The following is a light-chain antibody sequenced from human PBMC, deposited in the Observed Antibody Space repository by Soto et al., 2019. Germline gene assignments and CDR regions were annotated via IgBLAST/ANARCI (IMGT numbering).Light chain of an antibody. CDR1: QTVSSS. J-gene: IGKJ1*01. CDR2: GAS. Sequence: EIVLTQSPAILSLSPGERATLSCRASQTVSSSLAWYQQKPGQAPRLLIYGASTRATGIPARFSGSGSGTEFTLTISSLQSEDFAVYYCQQYNNWPPWTFGQGTKVDIK. CDR3: QQYNNWPPWT. V-gene: IGKV3-15*01.